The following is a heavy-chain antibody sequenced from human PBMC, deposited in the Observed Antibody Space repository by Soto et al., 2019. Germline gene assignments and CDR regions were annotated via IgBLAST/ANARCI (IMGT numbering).Heavy chain of an antibody. D-gene: IGHD3-3*01. CDR2: IYSSGTT. V-gene: IGHV4-4*07. Sequence: SETLSLTCSVSGGSISGHYWSWIRLPVGRRLQWVGRIYSSGTTNYNPSLKSRVRMSVDTDRNSFSLRLDSVTAADTAVYFCARDFGHGYYLDYWGRGTLVTVSS. CDR3: ARDFGHGYYLDY. CDR1: GGSISGHY. J-gene: IGHJ4*02.